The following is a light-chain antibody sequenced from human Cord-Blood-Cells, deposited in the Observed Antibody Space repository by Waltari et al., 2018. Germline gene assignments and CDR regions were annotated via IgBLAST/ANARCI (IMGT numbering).Light chain of an antibody. CDR3: SSYTSSSTLV. CDR2: DVS. Sequence: QSALTQPASVSGSPGQSITISCTGTSSDVGGYNYVSRYPQHPGKAPKLMIYDVSNRPSGVSKRFSGSKSGNTASLTISGLQAEDEADYYCSSYTSSSTLVFGTGTKVTVL. J-gene: IGLJ1*01. CDR1: SSDVGGYNY. V-gene: IGLV2-14*01.